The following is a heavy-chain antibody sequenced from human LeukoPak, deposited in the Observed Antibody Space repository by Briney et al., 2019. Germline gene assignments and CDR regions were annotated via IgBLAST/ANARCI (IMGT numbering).Heavy chain of an antibody. D-gene: IGHD4-17*01. J-gene: IGHJ3*02. CDR1: GFTFSSYA. Sequence: GGSLRLSCAASGFTFSSYAMSWVRQAPGRGLEWVSAIRGSGGSNYYADSVKGRLTISRDNSKNTLYLQMKSLRAEDTAVYYCAKDQAVTTSGAFDIWGQGTMVTVSS. V-gene: IGHV3-23*01. CDR2: IRGSGGSN. CDR3: AKDQAVTTSGAFDI.